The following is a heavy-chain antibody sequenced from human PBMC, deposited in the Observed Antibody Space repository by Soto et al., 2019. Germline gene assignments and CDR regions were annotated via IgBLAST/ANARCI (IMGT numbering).Heavy chain of an antibody. D-gene: IGHD1-26*01. CDR2: TYAGGTT. CDR3: AREFRTSGSRDAYDL. J-gene: IGHJ3*01. CDR1: GFTVSSNY. V-gene: IGHV3-66*01. Sequence: GGSLRLSCAASGFTVSSNYMSGVRGAPGKGLEWVSVTYAGGTTYYADSVKGRFIISRDNSKNTLDLQMNSLRAEDTAVYYCAREFRTSGSRDAYDLWGQGTTVTVSS.